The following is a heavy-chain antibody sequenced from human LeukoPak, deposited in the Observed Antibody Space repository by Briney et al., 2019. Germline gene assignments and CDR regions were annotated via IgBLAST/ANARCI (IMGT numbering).Heavy chain of an antibody. J-gene: IGHJ3*02. CDR2: ISGSGGST. Sequence: GGSLRLSCEASGFPFSAYAVTWVRQAPGKGLEWVSVISGSGGSTYYADSVKGRFTISRDNSKNTLYLQMNSLRAEDTAIYYCAKDIGDSTGYYSDAFDIWGHGTMVTVSS. CDR1: GFPFSAYA. D-gene: IGHD3-22*01. V-gene: IGHV3-23*01. CDR3: AKDIGDSTGYYSDAFDI.